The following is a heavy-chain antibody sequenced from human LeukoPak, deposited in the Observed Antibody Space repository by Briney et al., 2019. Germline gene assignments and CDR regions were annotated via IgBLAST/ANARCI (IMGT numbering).Heavy chain of an antibody. V-gene: IGHV3-33*06. Sequence: GGSLRLSCAASGFTFSSYGMHSVRQAPGKGLEWVAVIWYDGSNKYYADSVKGRFTISRDNSKNTLYLQMNSLRAEDTAVYYCAKDLNGYYDSSGLFDYWGQGTLVTVSS. J-gene: IGHJ4*02. CDR3: AKDLNGYYDSSGLFDY. CDR1: GFTFSSYG. CDR2: IWYDGSNK. D-gene: IGHD3-22*01.